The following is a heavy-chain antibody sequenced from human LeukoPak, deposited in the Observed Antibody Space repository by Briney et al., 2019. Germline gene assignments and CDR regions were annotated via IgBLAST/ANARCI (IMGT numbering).Heavy chain of an antibody. J-gene: IGHJ3*02. CDR1: GGSISSSNYY. V-gene: IGHV4-39*01. Sequence: SETLSLTCTVSGGSISSSNYYWARIRRPPGKGLEWIGSIYYSGSTNYNPSLKSRVTISVDTSKNQFSLKLSSVTAADTAVYYCARRGGSGRSFDIWGLGTMVTVSS. D-gene: IGHD3-10*01. CDR3: ARRGGSGRSFDI. CDR2: IYYSGST.